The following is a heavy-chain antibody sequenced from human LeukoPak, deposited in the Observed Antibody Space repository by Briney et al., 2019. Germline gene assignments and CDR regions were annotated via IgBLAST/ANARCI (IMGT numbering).Heavy chain of an antibody. Sequence: GGSLRLSCAASGFTFTNYAMSWVRQAPGKGLEWVSVIYSGGTTYYANSVKGRFTISRDNSKNTLYLQMNSLRAEDTAVYYCASSVSGSPGYWGQGTLVTVSS. CDR3: ASSVSGSPGY. V-gene: IGHV3-53*01. CDR1: GFTFTNYA. D-gene: IGHD1-26*01. J-gene: IGHJ4*02. CDR2: IYSGGTT.